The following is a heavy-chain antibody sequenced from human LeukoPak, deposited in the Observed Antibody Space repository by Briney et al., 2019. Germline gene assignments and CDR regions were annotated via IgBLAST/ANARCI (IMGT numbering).Heavy chain of an antibody. Sequence: GASVKLSCKASGYTFTSYDINWVRQATGQGLEWVGCINTNSANTGYAQTFQGRVTITRNTSINTAYMELSSLRSEDTAVYYCATTDSSSSLSKSYYSSHMDIWGKRATV. CDR3: ATTDSSSSLSKSYYSSHMDI. J-gene: IGHJ6*03. CDR1: GYTFTSYD. V-gene: IGHV1-8*01. CDR2: INTNSANT. D-gene: IGHD6-6*01.